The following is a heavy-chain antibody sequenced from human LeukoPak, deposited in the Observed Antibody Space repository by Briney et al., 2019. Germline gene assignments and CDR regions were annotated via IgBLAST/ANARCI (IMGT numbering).Heavy chain of an antibody. V-gene: IGHV3-30*02. D-gene: IGHD1/OR15-1a*01. J-gene: IGHJ6*02. CDR3: GRIAINANNGMDV. CDR2: IRYDGSNK. CDR1: GFTFSSYG. Sequence: GGSLRLSCAASGFTFSSYGMHWVLQAPGKGLEWVAFIRYDGSNKYYADSVKGRFTISRDNSKNTLYLQMNSLRAEDTAAYYCGRIAINANNGMDVWGQGTTVTVSS.